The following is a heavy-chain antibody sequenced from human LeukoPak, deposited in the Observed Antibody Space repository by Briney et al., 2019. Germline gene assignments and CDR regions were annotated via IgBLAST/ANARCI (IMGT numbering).Heavy chain of an antibody. CDR2: IYYSGAT. Sequence: SETLSLTCTVSGGSISSSSHYWGWIRQPPGKGLEWIGSIYYSGATAYNPSLKSRVTISVDTSKNQFSLKLSSVTAADTAVYYCVRWQSGSMFHPPWGQGTLVTVSS. CDR3: VRWQSGSMFHPP. CDR1: GGSISSSSHY. J-gene: IGHJ5*02. D-gene: IGHD3-10*02. V-gene: IGHV4-39*01.